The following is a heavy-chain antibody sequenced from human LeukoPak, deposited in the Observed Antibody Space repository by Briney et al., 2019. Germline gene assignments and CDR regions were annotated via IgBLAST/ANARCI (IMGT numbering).Heavy chain of an antibody. J-gene: IGHJ4*02. Sequence: GGSLRLSCAASGFSFSTFWMTWVRQAPGKGLEWVASIKADGSEMYYVDSVKDRFTISRDNAQNSLFLQMTSLRVEDTAIYYCARRPDAGTVDYWGQGTLVTVSS. CDR3: ARRPDAGTVDY. CDR2: IKADGSEM. D-gene: IGHD6-13*01. CDR1: GFSFSTFW. V-gene: IGHV3-7*05.